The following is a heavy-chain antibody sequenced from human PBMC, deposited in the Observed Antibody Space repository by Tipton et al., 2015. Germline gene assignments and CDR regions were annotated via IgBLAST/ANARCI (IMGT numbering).Heavy chain of an antibody. CDR3: ARDLAAETTDAFDI. D-gene: IGHD6-13*01. V-gene: IGHV1-18*01. J-gene: IGHJ3*02. Sequence: QSGPEVKKPGASVKVSCKASGYSFTTYGIAWVRQAPGQGPEWMGWISGYNGNTNYAPKVQGRVTMTRDTSTNTVYMELRSLRSDDTAVYYCARDLAAETTDAFDIWGQGTIVTVSS. CDR2: ISGYNGNT. CDR1: GYSFTTYG.